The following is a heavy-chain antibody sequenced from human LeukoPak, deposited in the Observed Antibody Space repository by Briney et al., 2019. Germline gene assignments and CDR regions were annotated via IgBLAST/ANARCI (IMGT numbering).Heavy chain of an antibody. V-gene: IGHV3-48*01. CDR3: ARVHAAYPFDY. D-gene: IGHD2-15*01. CDR2: ISTGSSTI. CDR1: GFTFSSYS. J-gene: IGHJ4*02. Sequence: GGSLRLSCAASGFTFSSYSMNWVRQAPGKGLEWVSYISTGSSTIYYADSVKGRFAISRDNAKNSLYLQMNSLRAEDTAVYYCARVHAAYPFDYWGQGTLVTVSS.